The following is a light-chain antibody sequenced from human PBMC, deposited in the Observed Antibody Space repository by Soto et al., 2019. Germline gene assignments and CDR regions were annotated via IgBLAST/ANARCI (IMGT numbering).Light chain of an antibody. V-gene: IGLV2-11*01. CDR1: SSDIGAYNF. CDR3: CSYAGSTVFDV. J-gene: IGLJ1*01. CDR2: AVR. Sequence: QSALTQPRSVSGSRGQTVTISCTGSSSDIGAYNFVSWHQQFAGQAPKLLIFAVRKRPAGVPARFSASKSGNTASLTISGLEAEDEADYYCCSYAGSTVFDVFGTGTKLTVL.